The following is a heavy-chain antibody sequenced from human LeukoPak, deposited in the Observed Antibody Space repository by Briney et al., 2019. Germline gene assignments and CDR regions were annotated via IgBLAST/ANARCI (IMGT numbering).Heavy chain of an antibody. Sequence: PSETLSLTCAVSGYSISSGYYWGWIRQPPGKGLEWIGSIYHSGSTYYNPSLKSRVTISVDTSKNQFSLKLTSVTAADPDVYYCARHPHRGVVVTTSIDYWGQGTLVTVSS. D-gene: IGHD2-21*01. V-gene: IGHV4-38-2*01. CDR1: GYSISSGYY. CDR2: IYHSGST. J-gene: IGHJ4*02. CDR3: ARHPHRGVVVTTSIDY.